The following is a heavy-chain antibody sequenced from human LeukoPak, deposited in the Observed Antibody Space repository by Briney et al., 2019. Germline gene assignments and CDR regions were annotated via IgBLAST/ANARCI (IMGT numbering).Heavy chain of an antibody. CDR1: GFTFNSYA. Sequence: GGSLRLSCAASGFTFNSYAMYWVRQAPGKGLEWVSGIFGSGGSAHYADSVKGRFTISRDNSKNTLSLQMNSLRAEDTAIYYCAKDLRAHYYDSSGYGSFGSWGQGTLVTVSS. J-gene: IGHJ5*02. D-gene: IGHD3-22*01. V-gene: IGHV3-23*01. CDR2: IFGSGGSA. CDR3: AKDLRAHYYDSSGYGSFGS.